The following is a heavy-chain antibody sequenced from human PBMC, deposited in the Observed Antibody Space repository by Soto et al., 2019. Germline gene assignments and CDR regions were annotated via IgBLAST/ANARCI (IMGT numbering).Heavy chain of an antibody. D-gene: IGHD1-1*01. Sequence: ASVKVSCKASGYTFTSYAMHWVRQAPGQRLEWMGWINAGNGNTKYSQKFQGRVTITRDTSASTAYMELSSLRSEDTAVYYCARPSRHNWNDVGFDYWGQGTLVTVSS. J-gene: IGHJ4*02. CDR2: INAGNGNT. CDR1: GYTFTSYA. V-gene: IGHV1-3*01. CDR3: ARPSRHNWNDVGFDY.